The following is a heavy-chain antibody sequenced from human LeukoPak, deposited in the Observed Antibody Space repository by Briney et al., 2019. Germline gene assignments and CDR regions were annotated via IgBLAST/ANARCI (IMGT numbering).Heavy chain of an antibody. CDR1: GFTFDVSA. CDR2: SGNAGDT. D-gene: IGHD3-22*01. J-gene: IGHJ4*02. Sequence: PGGSLRLSCAAAGFTFDVSAMNWVRQAPGKGLEWVSASGNAGDTYYADSVKGRFTISRHNSKKMLFLQMTSLSAEDTAVYYCAKKTPGNYPYDYWGQGTLVTVSP. CDR3: AKKTPGNYPYDY. V-gene: IGHV3-23*01.